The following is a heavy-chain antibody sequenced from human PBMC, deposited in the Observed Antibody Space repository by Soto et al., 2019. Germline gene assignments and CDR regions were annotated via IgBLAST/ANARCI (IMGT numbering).Heavy chain of an antibody. CDR2: INPSGVST. Sequence: QVQLVQSGADVKKPGASVKVSCKASGYTFTDYSIHWVRQAPGQGLEWMGLINPSGVSTHYAQQFQGRVTVTKDTSTSTVYMEMSSLRSEDTAFYYCARTLKSAGSDYWGQGTLVTVSS. CDR3: ARTLKSAGSDY. D-gene: IGHD6-13*01. CDR1: GYTFTDYS. J-gene: IGHJ4*02. V-gene: IGHV1-46*01.